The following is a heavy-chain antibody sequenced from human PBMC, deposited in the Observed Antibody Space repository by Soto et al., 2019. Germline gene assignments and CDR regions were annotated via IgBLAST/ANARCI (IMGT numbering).Heavy chain of an antibody. CDR2: IYWTDDK. D-gene: IGHD3-3*01. J-gene: IGHJ4*02. Sequence: QITLKESGPTLVKPTQTLTLTCTFSGFSLSTSGVGVGWIRQPPGKALEWLALIYWTDDKRYAPSLKTRLTVTKDTSKNQVVLTMTNVDPVDTGTYYCAHRQGGFLECTHYFDYWGQGTLVTVSS. V-gene: IGHV2-5*01. CDR1: GFSLSTSGVG. CDR3: AHRQGGFLECTHYFDY.